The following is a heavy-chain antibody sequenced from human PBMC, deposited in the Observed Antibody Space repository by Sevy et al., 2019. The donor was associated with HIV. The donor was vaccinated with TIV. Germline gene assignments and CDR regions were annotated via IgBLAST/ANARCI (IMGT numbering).Heavy chain of an antibody. CDR3: ARDMDRQWLVYAAHYYGMDV. CDR1: GYTFTSYG. CDR2: ISAYNGNT. D-gene: IGHD6-19*01. V-gene: IGHV1-18*04. J-gene: IGHJ6*02. Sequence: ASVKVSCKASGYTFTSYGISWVRQAPGQGLEWMGWISAYNGNTNYAQKLQGRVTMTTDTSTRTAYMELRSLRSDDTAVYYCARDMDRQWLVYAAHYYGMDVWCQGTTFTFSS.